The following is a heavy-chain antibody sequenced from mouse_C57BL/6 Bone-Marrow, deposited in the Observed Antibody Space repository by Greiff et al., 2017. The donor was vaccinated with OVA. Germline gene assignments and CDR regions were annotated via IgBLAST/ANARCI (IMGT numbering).Heavy chain of an antibody. Sequence: LQESGPELVKPGASVKISCKASGYSFTSYYIHWVKQRPGQGLEWIGWIYPGSGNTKYNEKFKGKATLTADTSSSTAYRQLSSLTSEDSAVYYCARGDGNDGAMDYWGQGTSVTVSS. J-gene: IGHJ4*01. V-gene: IGHV1-66*01. CDR2: IYPGSGNT. D-gene: IGHD2-2*01. CDR1: GYSFTSYY. CDR3: ARGDGNDGAMDY.